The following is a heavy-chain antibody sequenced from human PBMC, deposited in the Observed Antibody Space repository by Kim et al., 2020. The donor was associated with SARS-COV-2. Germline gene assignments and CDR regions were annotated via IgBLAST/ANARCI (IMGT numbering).Heavy chain of an antibody. CDR2: ISYDGSNK. CDR1: GFTFSSYA. CDR3: ARDQLWGEVRVGGYYYGMDV. D-gene: IGHD3-10*01. Sequence: GGSLRLSCAASGFTFSSYAMHWVRQAPGKGLEWVAVISYDGSNKYYADSVKGRFTISRDNSKNTLYLQMNSLRAEDTAVYYCARDQLWGEVRVGGYYYGMDVWGQGTTVTVSS. J-gene: IGHJ6*02. V-gene: IGHV3-30*04.